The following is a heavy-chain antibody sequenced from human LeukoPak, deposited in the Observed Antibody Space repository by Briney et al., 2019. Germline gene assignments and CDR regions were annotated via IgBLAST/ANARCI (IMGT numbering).Heavy chain of an antibody. CDR2: TYYRSKWYS. CDR1: GDSVSSNSAA. J-gene: IGHJ4*02. CDR3: ARGTYYDFWSGYYYFDY. D-gene: IGHD3-3*01. Sequence: SQTLSLTCVISGDSVSSNSAAWNWIRQSPSRGLEWLGRTYYRSKWYSYSAVSVKSRIIINPDTSKNQFSLKLSSVTAADTAVYYCARGTYYDFWSGYYYFDYWGQGTLVTISS. V-gene: IGHV6-1*01.